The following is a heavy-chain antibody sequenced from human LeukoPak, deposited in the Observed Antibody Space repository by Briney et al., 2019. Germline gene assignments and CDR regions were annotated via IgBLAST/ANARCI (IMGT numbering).Heavy chain of an antibody. Sequence: GGSLRPSCAASGFTFSSYEMNWVRQAPGKGLEWVSYISSSGSTIYYADSVKGRFTISRDNAKNSLYLQMNSLRAEDTAVYYCARVPPYYDSSGTPFDYWGQGTLVTVSS. CDR2: ISSSGSTI. CDR1: GFTFSSYE. CDR3: ARVPPYYDSSGTPFDY. J-gene: IGHJ4*02. D-gene: IGHD3-22*01. V-gene: IGHV3-48*03.